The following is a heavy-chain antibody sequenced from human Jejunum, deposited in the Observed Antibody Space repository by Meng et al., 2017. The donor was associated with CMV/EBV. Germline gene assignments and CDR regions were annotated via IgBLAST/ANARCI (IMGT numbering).Heavy chain of an antibody. D-gene: IGHD1-26*01. J-gene: IGHJ4*02. V-gene: IGHV1-18*01. CDR2: ISAYNGNT. CDR3: ARVEVGITSGDY. Sequence: QAQLVHAGGEVNKPGSSVNVSCKASGYTFTNYGITWVRQAPGQGLEWMGWISAYNGNTNYAQTLQGRLTMTTDTSTSTAYMELRSLRSDDTAVYYCARVEVGITSGDYWGQGTLVTVSS. CDR1: GYTFTNYG.